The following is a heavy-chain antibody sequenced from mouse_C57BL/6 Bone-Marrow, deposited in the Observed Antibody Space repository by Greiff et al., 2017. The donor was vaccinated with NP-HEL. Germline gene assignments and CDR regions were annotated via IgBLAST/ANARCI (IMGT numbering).Heavy chain of an antibody. J-gene: IGHJ2*01. V-gene: IGHV1-54*01. CDR2: INPGSGGT. CDR3: ARRVTTVVASDY. CDR1: GYAFTNYL. D-gene: IGHD1-1*01. Sequence: QVQLQQSGAELVRPGTSVKVSCKASGYAFTNYLIEWVKQRPGQGLEWIGVINPGSGGTNYNEKFKGKATLTADKSSSTAYMQLSSLTSEDSAVYFCARRVTTVVASDYWGKGTTLTVSS.